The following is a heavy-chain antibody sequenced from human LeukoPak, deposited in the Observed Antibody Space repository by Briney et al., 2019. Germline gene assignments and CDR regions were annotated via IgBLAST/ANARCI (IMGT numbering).Heavy chain of an antibody. CDR3: VADLGDYADF. CDR2: IKTDGAYT. J-gene: IGHJ4*02. V-gene: IGHV3-74*01. Sequence: GGSLRLSCAASGFTFSRYWMHWVRHAPGEGLVWVSRIKTDGAYTSNADSVKGRFTISRDNAKSTLYLQMNSLKVEDTAVYYCVADLGDYADFWGQGTLVTVSS. CDR1: GFTFSRYW.